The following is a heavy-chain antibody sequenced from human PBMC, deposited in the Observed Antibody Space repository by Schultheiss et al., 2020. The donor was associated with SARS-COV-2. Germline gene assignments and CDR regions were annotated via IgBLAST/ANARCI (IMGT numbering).Heavy chain of an antibody. CDR3: ARENSGVTTVSRGDFDY. D-gene: IGHD4-17*01. CDR1: GGSFSGYY. Sequence: SETLSLTCAVYGGSFSGYYWSWIRQPPGKGLEWIGEINHSGSTNYNPSLKSRVTISVDTSKNQFSLKLSSVTAAETAVYYCARENSGVTTVSRGDFDYWGQGTLVTVSS. CDR2: INHSGST. V-gene: IGHV4-34*01. J-gene: IGHJ4*02.